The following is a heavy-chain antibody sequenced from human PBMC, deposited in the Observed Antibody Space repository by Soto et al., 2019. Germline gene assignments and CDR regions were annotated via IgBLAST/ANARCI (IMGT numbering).Heavy chain of an antibody. J-gene: IGHJ5*02. CDR3: ARHSLVTIWFDP. Sequence: GESLKISCKCSGYSFTNYWITLVRQMPGKGLEWMGRIDPSDSYTKYSPSFQGHVTISVDKSISTAYLQWSSLKASDTAMYYCARHSLVTIWFDPWGQGTLVTVSS. D-gene: IGHD4-17*01. V-gene: IGHV5-10-1*01. CDR1: GYSFTNYW. CDR2: IDPSDSYT.